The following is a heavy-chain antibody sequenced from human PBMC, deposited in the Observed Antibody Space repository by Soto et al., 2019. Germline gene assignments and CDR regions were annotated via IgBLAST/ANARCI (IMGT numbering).Heavy chain of an antibody. J-gene: IGHJ5*02. Sequence: QITLKESGPTLVKPTQTLTLTCTFSGFSLTNNGEAVGWFRQSPGKALEWLVLIYWDDDNRYNPTLRTRLSTTKDTSKIQVVLTLTNMDPVDTATYYCARYVATSPAGWFEPWGQGIPVTVSS. V-gene: IGHV2-5*02. D-gene: IGHD3-10*02. CDR3: ARYVATSPAGWFEP. CDR2: IYWDDDN. CDR1: GFSLTNNGEA.